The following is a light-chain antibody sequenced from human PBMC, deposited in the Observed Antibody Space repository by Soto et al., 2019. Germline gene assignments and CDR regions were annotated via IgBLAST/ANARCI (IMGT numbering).Light chain of an antibody. CDR2: DAS. J-gene: IGKJ2*01. CDR3: QQRSNWPPYT. Sequence: EIVLTQSPVTLSLSPGERATLSCRASQSVSSYLAWYQQKPGQAPRLLIYDASNRATGIPARFSGSGSGTDFTLPISSLEPEDFAVYYCQQRSNWPPYTFGQGTKLEIK. V-gene: IGKV3-11*01. CDR1: QSVSSY.